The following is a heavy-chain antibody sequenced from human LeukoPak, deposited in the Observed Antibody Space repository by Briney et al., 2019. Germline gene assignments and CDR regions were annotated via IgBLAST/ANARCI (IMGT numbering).Heavy chain of an antibody. CDR1: GFIFDNLW. Sequence: PGGSLRLSCAASGFIFDNLWMTWVRQTPGGGLECVGRIKGKFDGWAIDYAAPVKTRFIISRDDSRNMLYLQMNSLRIEDTAIYYCTTDPPRTEGRDMAVWGKGTTVTVSS. J-gene: IGHJ6*03. D-gene: IGHD1-1*01. CDR2: IKGKFDGWAI. V-gene: IGHV3-15*01. CDR3: TTDPPRTEGRDMAV.